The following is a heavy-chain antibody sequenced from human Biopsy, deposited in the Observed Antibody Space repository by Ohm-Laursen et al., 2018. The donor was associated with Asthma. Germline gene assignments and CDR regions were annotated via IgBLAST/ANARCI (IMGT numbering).Heavy chain of an antibody. Sequence: SLRLSCTASGLTFSIYDIHWVRQAPGKGLEWVALISYDGREKGYVDSVKGRFTISRDNFRNTLYVEMSSLRPEDSATYYCAKDRFDGSVTSHYYYYGIDVWGQGTAVTVSS. CDR3: AKDRFDGSVTSHYYYYGIDV. CDR1: GLTFSIYD. J-gene: IGHJ6*02. D-gene: IGHD3-10*01. V-gene: IGHV3-30*18. CDR2: ISYDGREK.